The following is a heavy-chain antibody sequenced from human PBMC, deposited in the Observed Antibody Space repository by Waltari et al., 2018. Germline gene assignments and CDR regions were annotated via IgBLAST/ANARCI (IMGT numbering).Heavy chain of an antibody. Sequence: EVQLVESGGGLVKPVGSRRISCAAYGCTVGSDSRTWVRQAPGKGLEWVSSISSSSSYIYYADSVKGRFTISRDNAKNSLYLQMNSLRAEDTAVYYCACSGGSCYDYWGQGTLVTVSS. CDR3: ACSGGSCYDY. V-gene: IGHV3-21*01. D-gene: IGHD2-15*01. J-gene: IGHJ4*02. CDR1: GCTVGSDS. CDR2: ISSSSSYI.